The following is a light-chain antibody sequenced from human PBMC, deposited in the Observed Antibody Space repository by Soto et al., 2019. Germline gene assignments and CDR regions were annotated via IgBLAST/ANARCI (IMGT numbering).Light chain of an antibody. CDR1: QSFSSTF. Sequence: EILLTQSPGSLSLSPGDRATLSCRASQSFSSTFFAWYQQKPGQAPRLLIYGASSRATGIPDRFSGSWSGTDFTLTISRLEPEDFAVYYCQQYASSVTFGQGTKVAVK. J-gene: IGKJ1*01. CDR2: GAS. V-gene: IGKV3-20*01. CDR3: QQYASSVT.